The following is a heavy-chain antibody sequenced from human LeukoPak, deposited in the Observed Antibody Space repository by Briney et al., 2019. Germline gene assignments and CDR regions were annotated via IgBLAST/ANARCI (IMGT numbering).Heavy chain of an antibody. CDR1: GGSISSSSYY. Sequence: SETLSLTCTVSGGSISSSSYYWGWIRQPPGKGLEWIGSIYYSGSTYYNPSLKSRVTISVDTSKNQFSLKLSSVTAADTAVYYCARDPEAATIWGAFDIWGQGTMVTVSS. CDR3: ARDPEAATIWGAFDI. V-gene: IGHV4-39*07. CDR2: IYYSGST. J-gene: IGHJ3*02. D-gene: IGHD7-27*01.